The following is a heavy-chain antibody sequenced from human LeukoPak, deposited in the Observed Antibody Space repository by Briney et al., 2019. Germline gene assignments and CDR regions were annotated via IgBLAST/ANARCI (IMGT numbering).Heavy chain of an antibody. CDR2: IGTSGNTI. D-gene: IGHD6-19*01. Sequence: PGGSLSPSCAASGFTSSGYIMNWVRQAPGKGLEWVSFIGTSGNTIYYADSVKGRFTVSRDNAKNSLYLQMNSLRAEDTAVYYCARDQWLDYWGQGTLVTVSS. CDR3: ARDQWLDY. V-gene: IGHV3-48*01. J-gene: IGHJ4*02. CDR1: GFTSSGYI.